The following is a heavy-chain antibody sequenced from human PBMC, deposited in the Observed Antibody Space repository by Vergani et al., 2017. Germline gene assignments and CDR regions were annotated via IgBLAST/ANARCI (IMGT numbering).Heavy chain of an antibody. CDR3: ARVQELYDFWSGYRVRYYYYMDG. CDR2: INHSGST. D-gene: IGHD3-3*01. CDR1: GGSFSGYY. Sequence: QVQLQQWGAGLLKPSETLSLTCAVYGGSFSGYYWRWIRQPPGKGLVWIGEINHSGSTNNNPSLKSRVNISVDTSKNQFSLKLSSVTAADTAVYYCARVQELYDFWSGYRVRYYYYMDGWGKGATVAV. V-gene: IGHV4-34*01. J-gene: IGHJ6*03.